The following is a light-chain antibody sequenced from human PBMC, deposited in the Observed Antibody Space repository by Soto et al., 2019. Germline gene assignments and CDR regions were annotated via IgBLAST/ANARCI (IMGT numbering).Light chain of an antibody. Sequence: EVVMTQSPATLSVSPGETATLSCRASQSLTTYLAWYQQKPGQAPRLLIYGASTRATGIPARFSGSGSGTEFTLTISSLQSEDFAVYYCQQYNNWPPWTFGQGTKVAIK. J-gene: IGKJ1*01. CDR1: QSLTTY. CDR2: GAS. CDR3: QQYNNWPPWT. V-gene: IGKV3-15*01.